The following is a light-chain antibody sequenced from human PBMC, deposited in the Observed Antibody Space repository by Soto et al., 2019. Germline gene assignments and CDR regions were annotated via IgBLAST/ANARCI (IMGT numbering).Light chain of an antibody. V-gene: IGKV1-39*01. CDR1: QSISSY. Sequence: DIQMTQSPSSLSASVGDSVTISCRASQSISSYLNWYQQKPGKAPNLLIYAASNLQSGVPSRFSGSGSGTDFTLTISSLPPEDFATYYCQQTYNAPRTFGQGTKLEI. CDR3: QQTYNAPRT. J-gene: IGKJ2*01. CDR2: AAS.